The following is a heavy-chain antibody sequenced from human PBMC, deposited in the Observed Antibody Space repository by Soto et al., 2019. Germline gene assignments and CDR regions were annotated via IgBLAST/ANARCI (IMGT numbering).Heavy chain of an antibody. J-gene: IGHJ6*02. Sequence: GESLKISCKGSGYSFPTYWIGWVRQTPVKGLEWMGIIHPGDSDTRYSPSFQGQVTISADKSISTAYPQWSSLKASDTAIYYCARRGYSGYELYGMDVWGQGTTVTVSS. CDR3: ARRGYSGYELYGMDV. D-gene: IGHD5-12*01. CDR1: GYSFPTYW. CDR2: IHPGDSDT. V-gene: IGHV5-51*01.